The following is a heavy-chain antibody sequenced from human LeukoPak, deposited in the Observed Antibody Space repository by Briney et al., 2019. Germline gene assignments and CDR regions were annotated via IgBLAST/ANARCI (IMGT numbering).Heavy chain of an antibody. Sequence: SETLSLTCTVSGGSISNYYWSWIRQPPGKGLEWIGYIYYSGSTNSNPSLKSRVTISVDTSKNQFSLKLSSVTAADTAVYYCARTRYYYNSRSYGAPYYFDYWGQGTLVTVSS. D-gene: IGHD3-10*01. CDR1: GGSISNYY. J-gene: IGHJ4*02. V-gene: IGHV4-59*08. CDR3: ARTRYYYNSRSYGAPYYFDY. CDR2: IYYSGST.